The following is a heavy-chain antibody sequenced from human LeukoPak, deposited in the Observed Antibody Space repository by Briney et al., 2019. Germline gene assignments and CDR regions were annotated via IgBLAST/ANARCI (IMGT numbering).Heavy chain of an antibody. J-gene: IGHJ3*02. Sequence: ASVRVSCKASGYTFTGHFMFWVRQAPGKGLEWMAWINPNSGVTSYAQKFQGRVTLTRDTSISTAYMELSRLRSDDTAVYYCARAIRGYSYGPYAFDIWGQGTMVTVSS. CDR2: INPNSGVT. CDR1: GYTFTGHF. CDR3: ARAIRGYSYGPYAFDI. D-gene: IGHD5-18*01. V-gene: IGHV1-2*02.